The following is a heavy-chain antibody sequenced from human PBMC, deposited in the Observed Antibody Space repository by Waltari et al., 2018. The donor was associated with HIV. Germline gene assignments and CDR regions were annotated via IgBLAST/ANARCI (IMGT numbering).Heavy chain of an antibody. CDR1: GYSFTSYW. CDR3: ARHLQYSSGWQNWFDP. D-gene: IGHD6-19*01. V-gene: IGHV5-51*01. Sequence: EVHLMQSGAEVNQLGDSLKISCKGPGYSFTSYWLGGVRQMPGKGQEWMGIIYPGDSNTRYSPSFQGQVTISADKSISSAYLQWSSLKASDTAMYYCARHLQYSSGWQNWFDPWGQGTLVTVSS. J-gene: IGHJ5*02. CDR2: IYPGDSNT.